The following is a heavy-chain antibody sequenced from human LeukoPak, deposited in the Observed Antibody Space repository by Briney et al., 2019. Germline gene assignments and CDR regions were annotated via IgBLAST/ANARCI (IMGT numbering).Heavy chain of an antibody. J-gene: IGHJ3*02. Sequence: SETLSLTCTVSGGSVSSYYWSWVRQPPGEGLEWIAYVYNSGSTNYNPSLKSRVAISVDRSKNQFSLKMNSVTAADTAVYYCVRDWEGFNFDIWGQGTMVTVSS. CDR3: VRDWEGFNFDI. V-gene: IGHV4-59*02. D-gene: IGHD1-26*01. CDR2: VYNSGST. CDR1: GGSVSSYY.